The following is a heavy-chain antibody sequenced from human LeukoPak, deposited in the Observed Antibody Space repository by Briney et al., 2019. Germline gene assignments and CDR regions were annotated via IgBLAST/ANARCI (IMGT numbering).Heavy chain of an antibody. CDR2: IYHSGST. V-gene: IGHV4-30-2*01. J-gene: IGHJ6*02. CDR3: AEVVKNYYYGMDV. D-gene: IGHD3-22*01. Sequence: SETLSLTCAVSGGSISSGGYSWSWIRQPPGKGLEWTGYIYHSGSTYYNPSLKSRVTISVDRSKNQFSLKLSSVTAADTAVYYCAEVVKNYYYGMDVWGQGTTVTVSS. CDR1: GGSISSGGYS.